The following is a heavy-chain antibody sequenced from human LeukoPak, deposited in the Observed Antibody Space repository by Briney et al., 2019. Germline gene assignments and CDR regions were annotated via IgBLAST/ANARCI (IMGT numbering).Heavy chain of an antibody. CDR2: IETGGAST. V-gene: IGHV3-23*01. CDR1: GFTFSSYG. D-gene: IGHD1-1*01. J-gene: IGHJ6*03. CDR3: AKEMESYYYMDV. Sequence: PGGSLRLSCAASGFTFSSYGMSWVRQAPGKGLEWVSAIETGGASTYYADSVKGRFTISRDNSKNTLYLQMNSLRAEDTAVYYCAKEMESYYYMDVWGKGTTVTVSS.